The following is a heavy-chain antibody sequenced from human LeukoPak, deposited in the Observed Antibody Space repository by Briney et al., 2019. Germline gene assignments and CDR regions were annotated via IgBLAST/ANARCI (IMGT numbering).Heavy chain of an antibody. CDR3: ARPYHCSSTSRYEGGDAFDI. D-gene: IGHD2-2*01. CDR2: IRYDGSNK. J-gene: IGHJ3*02. CDR1: GFTFSSYG. Sequence: PGGSLRLSCAASGFTFSSYGMHWVRQAPGKGLEWVAFIRYDGSNKYYADSVKGRFTISRDNSKNTLYLQMNSLRAEDTAVYYCARPYHCSSTSRYEGGDAFDIWGQGTMVTVSS. V-gene: IGHV3-30*02.